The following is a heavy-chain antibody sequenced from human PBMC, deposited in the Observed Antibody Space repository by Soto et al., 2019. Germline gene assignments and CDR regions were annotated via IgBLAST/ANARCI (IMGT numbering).Heavy chain of an antibody. J-gene: IGHJ5*01. V-gene: IGHV3-23*01. CDR3: AKDTPIILALVGS. CDR2: IPDTGFST. CDR1: GCTLSRDA. Sequence: GGRRVSAAVAGCTLSRDAMNWFRWAPGKGLEWVSAIPDTGFSTYYADSVKGRFTISRDNSKNTLYLQMNRLRAEDTAVYYWAKDTPIILALVGSWVHCTLVIVS. D-gene: IGHD2-15*01.